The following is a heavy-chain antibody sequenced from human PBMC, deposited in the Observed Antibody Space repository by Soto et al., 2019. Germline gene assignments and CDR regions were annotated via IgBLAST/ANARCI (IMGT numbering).Heavy chain of an antibody. J-gene: IGHJ6*02. D-gene: IGHD6-13*01. CDR1: GFTFSDNA. CDR2: ISDDGDST. Sequence: EVQLLESGGGLVQPGGSLRLSCGASGFTFSDNAMTWVRQAPGKGLEWVSSISDDGDSTYYADSVNGRFAVSRDNSKGALCLHTQSLGPDDGAGYYCGEALSAAVNYGLDVWGQGTGLTVSS. V-gene: IGHV3-23*01. CDR3: GEALSAAVNYGLDV.